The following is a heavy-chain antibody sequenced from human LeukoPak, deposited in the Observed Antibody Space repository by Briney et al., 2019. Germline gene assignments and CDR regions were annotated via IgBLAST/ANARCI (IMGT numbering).Heavy chain of an antibody. CDR3: AREGEWAAAGHYDY. CDR2: ISAYNGNT. CDR1: GYTFTSYG. V-gene: IGHV1-18*01. D-gene: IGHD6-13*01. J-gene: IGHJ4*02. Sequence: ASVKVSCKASGYTFTSYGIRWVRQPPGQGLAGMGWISAYNGNTNYAQKLQGRVTTTTNTSTSTAYMELRSLRADDTAVYYCAREGEWAAAGHYDYWGQGTLVTVAS.